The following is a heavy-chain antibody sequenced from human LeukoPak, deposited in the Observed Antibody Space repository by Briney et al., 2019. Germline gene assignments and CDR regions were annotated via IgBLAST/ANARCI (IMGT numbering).Heavy chain of an antibody. D-gene: IGHD1-26*01. CDR2: IYVAGST. V-gene: IGHV3-53*01. CDR3: AREILRDGSYLIQD. CDR1: GFTVSDSF. Sequence: PGGSLRLSCAASGFTVSDSFMTWVRQAPGKGLEWVSVIYVAGSTYYAASVKGRCTVSRDNSKNTLYLQMNSLRADDTDVYYCAREILRDGSYLIQDWGQGILVTVFS. J-gene: IGHJ4*02.